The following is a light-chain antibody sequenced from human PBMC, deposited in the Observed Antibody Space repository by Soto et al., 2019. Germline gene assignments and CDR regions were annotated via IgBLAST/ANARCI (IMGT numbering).Light chain of an antibody. CDR1: QSVSSSS. CDR2: GAS. J-gene: IGKJ4*01. CDR3: QQYGRSPLT. V-gene: IGKV3-20*01. Sequence: EIVLTQSPGTLSLSPVERATLSCRASQSVSSSSLAWFQQKPGQAPRLLIYGASSRATGIPDRFSGSGSGTDFTLTISRLEPEDFAVYHCQQYGRSPLTFGGGTKV.